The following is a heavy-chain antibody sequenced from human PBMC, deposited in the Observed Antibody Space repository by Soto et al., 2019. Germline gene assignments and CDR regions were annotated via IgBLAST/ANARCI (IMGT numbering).Heavy chain of an antibody. CDR1: GGSIISGDYY. CDR3: AREEVVITGYNWFDP. D-gene: IGHD3-22*01. J-gene: IGHJ5*02. Sequence: LSLTCTVSGGSIISGDYYWSWIRQPPGKGLEWIGYIYYSGSTYYNPSLKSRVTISVDTSKNQFSLKLSSVTAADTAVYYCAREEVVITGYNWFDPWGQGTLVTVSS. CDR2: IYYSGST. V-gene: IGHV4-30-4*01.